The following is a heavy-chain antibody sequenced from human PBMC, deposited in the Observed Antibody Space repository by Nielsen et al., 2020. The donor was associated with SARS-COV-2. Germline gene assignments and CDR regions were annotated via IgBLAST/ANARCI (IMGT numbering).Heavy chain of an antibody. V-gene: IGHV7-4-1*02. D-gene: IGHD3-16*01. CDR2: INTNTGNP. CDR1: GYTFTSYA. CDR3: ARLGVNAMALHHRLFDY. J-gene: IGHJ4*02. Sequence: ASVKVSCKASGYTFTSYAMNWVRQAPGQGLEWVGWINTNTGNPTYAQGFTGRFVFSLDTSVSTAYLQISSLKAEDTAVYYCARLGVNAMALHHRLFDYWGQGTLVTVSS.